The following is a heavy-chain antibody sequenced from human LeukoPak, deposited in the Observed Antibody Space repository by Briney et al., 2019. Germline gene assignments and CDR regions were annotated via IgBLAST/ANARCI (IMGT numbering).Heavy chain of an antibody. CDR2: IYYSGST. CDR1: GGSISSYY. D-gene: IGHD3-22*01. J-gene: IGHJ4*02. V-gene: IGHV4-59*08. CDR3: AMGEDYYDSSGLNFDY. Sequence: PSETLSLTRTVSGGSISSYYWSWIRQPPGKGLEWIGYIYYSGSTNYNPSLKSRVTISVDTSKNQFSLKLSSVTAADTAVYYCAMGEDYYDSSGLNFDYWGQGTLVTVSS.